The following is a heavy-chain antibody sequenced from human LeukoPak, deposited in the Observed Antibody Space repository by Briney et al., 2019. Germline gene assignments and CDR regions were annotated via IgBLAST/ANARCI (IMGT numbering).Heavy chain of an antibody. V-gene: IGHV1-18*01. D-gene: IGHD4-11*01. CDR3: ASAVTTGAYYFDY. CDR1: GYTFTNYG. CDR2: VSAYNGDT. J-gene: IGHJ4*02. Sequence: ASLKVSCKASGYTFTNYGITWVRQAPGQALQWMGWVSAYNGDTKYAQNLQGRVTMTTDTSTSTAYMELRSLTSDDTAVYYCASAVTTGAYYFDYWGQGTLVTVSS.